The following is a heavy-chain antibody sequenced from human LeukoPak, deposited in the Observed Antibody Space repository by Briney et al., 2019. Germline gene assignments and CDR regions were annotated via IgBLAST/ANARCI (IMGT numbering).Heavy chain of an antibody. J-gene: IGHJ4*02. V-gene: IGHV4-59*01. CDR1: GGSISSYY. CDR3: ARDSGYGGNYY. CDR2: IYNSGST. Sequence: SETLSLTCTVSGGSISSYYWSWIRQPPGKGLEWIGYIYNSGSTNYNPSLKSRVTISVDTSKNQFSLKLTSVTAADTALYYCARDSGYGGNYYWGQGTLVTLSS. D-gene: IGHD4-23*01.